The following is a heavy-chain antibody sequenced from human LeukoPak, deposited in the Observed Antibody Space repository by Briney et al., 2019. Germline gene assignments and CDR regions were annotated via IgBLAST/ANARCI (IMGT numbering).Heavy chain of an antibody. CDR1: GFTFSSYE. D-gene: IGHD3-16*02. J-gene: IGHJ4*02. CDR2: ISSSGSTI. V-gene: IGHV3-48*03. CDR3: ARTSMITFGGVIVIPFDY. Sequence: GGSLRLSCAASGFTFSSYEMNWVRQAPGKGLEWVSYISSSGSTIYYADSVKGRFTISRDNAKNSLYLQMNSLGAEDTAVYYCARTSMITFGGVIVIPFDYWGQGTLVTVSS.